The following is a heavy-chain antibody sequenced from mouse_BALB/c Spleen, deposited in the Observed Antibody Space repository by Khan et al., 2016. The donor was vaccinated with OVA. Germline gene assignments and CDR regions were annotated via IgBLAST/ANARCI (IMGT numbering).Heavy chain of an antibody. D-gene: IGHD1-1*01. CDR2: ISPGSGTP. CDR3: ATENYYGSSHYAMDY. V-gene: IGHV1S41*01. CDR1: GYTFTSYW. J-gene: IGHJ4*01. Sequence: DLVKPGASVKLSCKASGYTFTSYWINWIKQRPGQGLEWIGRISPGSGTPYYNEMFKGKATLTVDTSSSTAYIQLSSLSSADSAVYFCATENYYGSSHYAMDYWGQGTSVTAAS.